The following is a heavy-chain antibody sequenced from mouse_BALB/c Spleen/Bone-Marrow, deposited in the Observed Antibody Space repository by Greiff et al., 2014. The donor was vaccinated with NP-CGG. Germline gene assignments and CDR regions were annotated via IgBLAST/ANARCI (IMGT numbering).Heavy chain of an antibody. CDR3: ARHHRYAYYFDY. CDR2: IHPNSGNT. D-gene: IGHD2-14*01. V-gene: IGHV1S130*01. Sequence: VQLQQSGSVLVRPGASVRLSCKASGYTFTNSWIHWAKQRPGQGLEWIGEIHPNSGNTNYNEKFKRKATLTVDTSSSTAYVDLSSLTSEDSSVYYCARHHRYAYYFDYWGQGTTLTVSS. CDR1: GYTFTNSW. J-gene: IGHJ2*01.